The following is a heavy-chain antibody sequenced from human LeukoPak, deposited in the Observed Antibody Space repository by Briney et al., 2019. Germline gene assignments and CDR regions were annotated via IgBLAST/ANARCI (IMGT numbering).Heavy chain of an antibody. CDR3: TGNYYGSGSYADFDY. CDR2: IRSKANSYAT. V-gene: IGHV3-73*01. CDR1: GFTFSGSA. D-gene: IGHD3-10*01. J-gene: IGHJ4*02. Sequence: SGGSLRLSCAASGFTFSGSAMHWVRQASGKGLEGVGRIRSKANSYATAYAASVKGRFTISRDDSKNTAYLQMNSLKTEDTAVYYCTGNYYGSGSYADFDYWGQGTLVTVSS.